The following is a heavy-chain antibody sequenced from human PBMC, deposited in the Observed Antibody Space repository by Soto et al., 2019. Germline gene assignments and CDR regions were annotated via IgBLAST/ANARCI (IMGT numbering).Heavy chain of an antibody. CDR1: GYTVTSYG. CDR2: ISAYNGNT. J-gene: IGHJ3*02. CDR3: ARDGRYYDSSGYFNDAFDI. Sequence: ASVKVSCKASGYTVTSYGISWVRQAPGQGHERMGWISAYNGNTNYAQKLQGRVTMTTDTSTSTAYMELRSLRSDDTAVYYCARDGRYYDSSGYFNDAFDIWGQGTMVTVSS. V-gene: IGHV1-18*01. D-gene: IGHD3-22*01.